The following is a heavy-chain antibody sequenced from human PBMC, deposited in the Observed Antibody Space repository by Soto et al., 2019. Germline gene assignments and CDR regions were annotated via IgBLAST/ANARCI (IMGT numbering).Heavy chain of an antibody. V-gene: IGHV1-3*01. CDR1: GYTFTSYA. CDR2: INAGNGNT. Sequence: ASVKVSCTASGYTFTSYAMHWVRQAPGQRLEWMGWINAGNGNTKYSQKFQGRVTITRDTSASTAYMELSSLRSEDTAVYYCARDPRHYCSGGSCYTPRAWFDPWGQGTLVTVSS. J-gene: IGHJ5*02. CDR3: ARDPRHYCSGGSCYTPRAWFDP. D-gene: IGHD2-15*01.